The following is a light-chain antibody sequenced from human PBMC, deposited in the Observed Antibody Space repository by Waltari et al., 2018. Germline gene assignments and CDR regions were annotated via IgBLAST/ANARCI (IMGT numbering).Light chain of an antibody. CDR2: DAS. V-gene: IGKV1-33*01. J-gene: IGKJ4*01. CDR3: QQYDNLPLT. CDR1: QDISNY. Sequence: DIQLTQSPSSLSASIGDRVTITCQASQDISNYLNWYQQKPGKAPSLLIYDASNLETGGPSRFSGSGSGTAFSFTITSLQPEDFATYYCQQYDNLPLTFGGGTKVEI.